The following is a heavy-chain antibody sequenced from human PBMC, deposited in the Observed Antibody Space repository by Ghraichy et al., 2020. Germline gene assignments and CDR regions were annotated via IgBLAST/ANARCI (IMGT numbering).Heavy chain of an antibody. J-gene: IGHJ4*02. CDR3: ARDPYGDYKYGGTDY. CDR2: IKSDGSDT. CDR1: GFTFSRHW. D-gene: IGHD4-17*01. V-gene: IGHV3-7*01. Sequence: GSLRLSCAASGFTFSRHWMSWVRQAPGKGLEWVASIKSDGSDTFYVDSVKGRFTISRDNAKNSVSLEMNSLRVEDTAVYYCARDPYGDYKYGGTDYWGQGTLVSVSS.